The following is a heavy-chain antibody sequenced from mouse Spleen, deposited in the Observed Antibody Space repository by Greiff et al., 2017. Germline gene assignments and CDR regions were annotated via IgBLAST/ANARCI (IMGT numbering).Heavy chain of an antibody. CDR3: AREEKNYIYYIFIDN. D-gene: IGHD2-12*01. Sequence: QVQLQQPGAELVKPGASVKMSCKASGYTFTSYWITWVKQRPGQGLEWIGDIYPGSGSTNYNEKFKSKATLTVDTSSSTAYMQLSSLTSEDSAVYYSAREEKNYIYYIFIDNWGQETTLTLSS. CDR2: IYPGSGST. J-gene: IGHJ2*01. V-gene: IGHV1-55*01. CDR1: GYTFTSYW.